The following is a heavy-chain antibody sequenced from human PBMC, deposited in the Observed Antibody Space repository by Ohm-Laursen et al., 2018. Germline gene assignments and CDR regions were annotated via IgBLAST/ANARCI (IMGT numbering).Heavy chain of an antibody. CDR1: GYTFTDYS. D-gene: IGHD2-15*01. Sequence: ASVKVSCKSSGYTFTDYSIHWVRQAPGQGLDWMGRINPDSDDTNYAQKFRGRVTMTRDTSISTAYMELSRLISDDTAVYYCARDRDDIGRDYWGQGTLVTVSP. J-gene: IGHJ4*02. CDR2: INPDSDDT. V-gene: IGHV1-2*06. CDR3: ARDRDDIGRDY.